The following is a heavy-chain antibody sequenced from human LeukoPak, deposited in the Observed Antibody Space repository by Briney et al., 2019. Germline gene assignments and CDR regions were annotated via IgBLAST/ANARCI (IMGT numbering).Heavy chain of an antibody. J-gene: IGHJ6*02. CDR1: GFTFDDYA. Sequence: GGSLRLSCAASGFTFDDYAMHWVRQAPGKGLEWVSGISWNSGSIGYADSAKGRFTTSRDNAKNSLYLQMNSLRDEDTAVYYCVRLTGYCSGGSCAMDVWGQGTAVTVSS. CDR3: VRLTGYCSGGSCAMDV. CDR2: ISWNSGSI. D-gene: IGHD2-15*01. V-gene: IGHV3-9*01.